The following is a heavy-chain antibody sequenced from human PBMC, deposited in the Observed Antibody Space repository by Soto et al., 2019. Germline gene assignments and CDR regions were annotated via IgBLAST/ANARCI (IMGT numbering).Heavy chain of an antibody. D-gene: IGHD3-10*02. J-gene: IGHJ6*02. CDR3: AREDYYDRRGYLTVRHYFRMAV. Sequence: ASVKVSCKASGYTFTNSGISWVRPAPGQGRDWMGWLGAYNGHTKYAQKLQGRVTTTTDTSTSKAYMELRSLKSDDTAVYYCAREDYYDRRGYLTVRHYFRMAVGGQGNTVTVPS. CDR2: LGAYNGHT. V-gene: IGHV1-18*01. CDR1: GYTFTNSG.